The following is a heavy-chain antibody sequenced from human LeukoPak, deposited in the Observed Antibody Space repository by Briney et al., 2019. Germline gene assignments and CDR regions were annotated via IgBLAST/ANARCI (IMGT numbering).Heavy chain of an antibody. D-gene: IGHD3-3*01. CDR3: ARVDFWSGYLL. V-gene: IGHV4-38-2*02. J-gene: IGHJ4*02. CDR2: IYHSGST. Sequence: SETLSLTCTVSGGSISSGYYWGWIRQPPGKGLEWIGSIYHSGSTYYNPSLKSRVTISVDTSKNQFSLKLSSVTAADTAVYYCARVDFWSGYLLWGQGTLVTVSS. CDR1: GGSISSGYY.